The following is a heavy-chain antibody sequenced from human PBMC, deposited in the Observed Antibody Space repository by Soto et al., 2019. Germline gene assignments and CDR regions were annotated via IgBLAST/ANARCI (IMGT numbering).Heavy chain of an antibody. D-gene: IGHD3-22*01. CDR2: IYYSGST. Sequence: TSETLSLTCTVSGGSISSGDYYWSWIRQPPGKGLEWIGYIYYSGSTYYNPSLKSRVTISVDTSKNQFSLKLSSVTAADTAVYYCARVFDSSGLDYWGQGTLVTVSS. CDR3: ARVFDSSGLDY. CDR1: GGSISSGDYY. J-gene: IGHJ4*02. V-gene: IGHV4-30-4*01.